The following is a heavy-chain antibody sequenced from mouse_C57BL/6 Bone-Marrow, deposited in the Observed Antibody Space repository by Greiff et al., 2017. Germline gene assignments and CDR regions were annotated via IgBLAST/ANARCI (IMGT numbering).Heavy chain of an antibody. CDR3: ARKTIPPWFAY. CDR2: IWSGGST. J-gene: IGHJ3*01. CDR1: GFSLTSYG. V-gene: IGHV2-2*01. Sequence: QVQLKESGPGLVQPSQSLSITCTVSGFSLTSYGVHWVRQSPGKGLEWLGVIWSGGSTDYNAAFISRLSISKDNSKSQVFFKMNSLQADDTAIYYCARKTIPPWFAYWGQGTLVTVSA.